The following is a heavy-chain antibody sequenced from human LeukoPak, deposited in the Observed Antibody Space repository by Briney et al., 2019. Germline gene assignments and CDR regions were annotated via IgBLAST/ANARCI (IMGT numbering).Heavy chain of an antibody. J-gene: IGHJ5*02. D-gene: IGHD1-1*01. CDR2: IASAGRGAT. CDR1: GFTFRDAW. V-gene: IGHV3-23*01. CDR3: AELNDRINWFDP. Sequence: PGGSLRLSCAASGFTFRDAWMSWVRQAPGKGLEWVATIASAGRGATYYADSVKGRFTVSTDKSKKTLYLQMNRLRVQDTAIYYCAELNDRINWFDPWGQGALVIVSS.